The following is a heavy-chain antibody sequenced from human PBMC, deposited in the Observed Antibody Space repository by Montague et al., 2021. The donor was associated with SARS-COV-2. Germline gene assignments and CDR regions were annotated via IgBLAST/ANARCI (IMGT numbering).Heavy chain of an antibody. J-gene: IGHJ2*01. V-gene: IGHV6-1*01. CDR1: GDSVSSNSAT. D-gene: IGHD2-21*02. CDR3: ARAYCGGDCYFYWYFDL. Sequence: CAISGDSVSSNSATSEWIRHSPSRGLEWVGRTYYRSKWYNDYAVSVKSRVIINPDTSNNRISLQLNSVTPEDTAVYYCARAYCGGDCYFYWYFDLWGRGTLVTVSS. CDR2: TYYRSKWYN.